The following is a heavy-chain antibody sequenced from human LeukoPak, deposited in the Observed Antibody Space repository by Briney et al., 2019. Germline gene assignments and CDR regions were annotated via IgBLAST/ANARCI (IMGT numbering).Heavy chain of an antibody. J-gene: IGHJ4*02. V-gene: IGHV1-8*03. CDR1: GYTFTSYD. CDR2: MNPNSGNT. D-gene: IGHD6-6*01. CDR3: ARGCRKGYSSSLRAYYFDY. Sequence: ASVKVSCKASGYTFTSYDINWVRQATGQGLEWMGWMNPNSGNTDYAQKFQGRVTITRNTSISTAYMELSSLRSEDTAVYYCARGCRKGYSSSLRAYYFDYWGQGTLVTVSS.